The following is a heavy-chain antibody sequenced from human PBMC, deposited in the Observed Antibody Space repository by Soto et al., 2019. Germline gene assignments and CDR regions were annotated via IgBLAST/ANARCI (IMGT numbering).Heavy chain of an antibody. Sequence: VQLLESGGGLVQPGGSLRLSCAASGFTFSSYAMSWVRQAPGKGLEWVSAISGSGGSTYYADSVKGRFTISRDNSKNTLYLQMNSLRAEDTAVYYCAKGEIEGTYYYDSSGYLTVFDYWGQGTLVTVSS. V-gene: IGHV3-23*01. D-gene: IGHD3-22*01. CDR1: GFTFSSYA. CDR2: ISGSGGST. J-gene: IGHJ4*02. CDR3: AKGEIEGTYYYDSSGYLTVFDY.